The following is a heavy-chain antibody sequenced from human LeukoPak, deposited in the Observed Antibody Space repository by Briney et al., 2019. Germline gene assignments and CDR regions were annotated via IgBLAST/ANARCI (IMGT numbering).Heavy chain of an antibody. Sequence: PSETLSLACTVSGYSISSGYLWGWIRQPAGKGLEWIGRVYTSGSTNYNPSLKSRVTMSVDTSKNQFSLNLTSVTAADTAVYYCARDVGTYPYIFDYWGQGILVTVSS. CDR2: VYTSGST. J-gene: IGHJ4*02. CDR3: ARDVGTYPYIFDY. V-gene: IGHV4-4*07. CDR1: GYSISSGY. D-gene: IGHD1-26*01.